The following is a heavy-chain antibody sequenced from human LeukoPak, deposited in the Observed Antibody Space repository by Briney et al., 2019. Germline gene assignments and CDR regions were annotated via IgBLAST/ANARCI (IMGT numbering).Heavy chain of an antibody. CDR3: ARQLRAAAGSLDYYFDL. Sequence: SETLSLTCTVSGGSITGYYWSWIRQPPGKRLECIGYIYYSGNTNYNPSLKSRVSISVDTSKNQFSLKLSSVTAADTAVYCCARQLRAAAGSLDYYFDLWGRGTLVTVSS. D-gene: IGHD6-13*01. V-gene: IGHV4-59*01. J-gene: IGHJ2*01. CDR1: GGSITGYY. CDR2: IYYSGNT.